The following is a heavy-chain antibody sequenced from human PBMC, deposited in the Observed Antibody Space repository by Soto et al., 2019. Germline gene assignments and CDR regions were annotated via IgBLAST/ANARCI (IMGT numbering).Heavy chain of an antibody. CDR1: GFTFSDFY. V-gene: IGHV3-11*06. CDR2: ISGTDPYM. D-gene: IGHD6-13*01. Sequence: GGSLRLSCAASGFTFSDFYMSWVRQAPGKGLEWVAYISGTDPYMKYADAVRGRFTISRDNAKNSVYLQMNSLRDDDTAVYYCAKDPYSSSWYASDAFDIWGQGTMVTVSS. J-gene: IGHJ3*02. CDR3: AKDPYSSSWYASDAFDI.